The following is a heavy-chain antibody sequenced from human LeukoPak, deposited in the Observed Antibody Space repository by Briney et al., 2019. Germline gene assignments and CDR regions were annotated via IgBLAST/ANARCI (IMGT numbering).Heavy chain of an antibody. J-gene: IGHJ6*02. CDR2: IYDSGST. V-gene: IGHV4-59*01. D-gene: IGHD5-18*01. CDR3: ARGWDTGYGYYGMDV. Sequence: SETLSLTCTVSGGSISGYYLSWIRQSPGKGLEWIGYIYDSGSTNYNPSLRNRVVMSVDTSKTQVSLKVRSVTAADTAVYYCARGWDTGYGYYGMDVWGQGTTVTVSS. CDR1: GGSISGYY.